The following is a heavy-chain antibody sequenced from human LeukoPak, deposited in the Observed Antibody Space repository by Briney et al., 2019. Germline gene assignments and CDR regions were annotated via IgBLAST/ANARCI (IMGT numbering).Heavy chain of an antibody. J-gene: IGHJ4*02. CDR3: AGPPGIAAAGTGY. CDR1: GYTFTSYA. CDR2: INAGNGNT. Sequence: ASVKVSCKASGYTFTSYAMHWVRQAPGQRLEWMGWINAGNGNTKYSQKFQGRVTITRDTSASTAYMELSSLRSEDTAVYYCAGPPGIAAAGTGYWGQGTLVTVSS. D-gene: IGHD6-13*01. V-gene: IGHV1-3*01.